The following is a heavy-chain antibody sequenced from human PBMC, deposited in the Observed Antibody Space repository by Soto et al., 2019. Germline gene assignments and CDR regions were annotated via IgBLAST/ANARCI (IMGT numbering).Heavy chain of an antibody. CDR1: GFTFSSYN. CDR2: ISTSSSTI. CDR3: AKDRPWFDP. Sequence: GGSLGLSCAASGFTFSSYNMNWVRQAPKKGLEWVSYISTSSSTIYYADSVKGRFTISRDNSKNTLYLQMNSLRAEDTAVYYCAKDRPWFDPWGQGTLVTVSS. V-gene: IGHV3-48*01. J-gene: IGHJ5*02.